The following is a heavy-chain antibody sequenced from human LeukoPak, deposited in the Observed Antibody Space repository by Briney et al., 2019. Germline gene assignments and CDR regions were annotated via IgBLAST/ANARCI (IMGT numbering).Heavy chain of an antibody. CDR2: IRSKANTYAT. J-gene: IGHJ4*02. CDR3: IRGRDDYGAKTLGD. CDR1: GLTFSGSA. Sequence: GGSLRLSCAASGLTFSGSATHWVRQASGKGLEWVGRIRSKANTYATAYAASVKGRFTISRDDSKNTAYLQMNSLKIEDTAVYYCIRGRDDYGAKTLGDWGQGTLVTVSS. V-gene: IGHV3-73*01. D-gene: IGHD4-23*01.